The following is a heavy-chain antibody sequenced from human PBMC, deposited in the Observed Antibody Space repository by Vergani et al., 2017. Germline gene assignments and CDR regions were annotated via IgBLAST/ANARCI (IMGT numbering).Heavy chain of an antibody. CDR1: GFTFDDHA. V-gene: IGHV3-9*03. Sequence: EVQLVESGGGLVQPGRSLRLSCAASGFTFDDHAMHWVRQVPGKGLEWVSGISWNSGAISYADSVKGRFSISRDNAKNSLYLQMNSLSADDMAFYYCVRQRGYSSGYFDYWGQGTLVTVSS. D-gene: IGHD5-18*01. CDR3: VRQRGYSSGYFDY. CDR2: ISWNSGAI. J-gene: IGHJ4*02.